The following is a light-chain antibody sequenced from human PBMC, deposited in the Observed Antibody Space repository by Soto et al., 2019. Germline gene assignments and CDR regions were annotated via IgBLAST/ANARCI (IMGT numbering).Light chain of an antibody. CDR2: DVT. J-gene: IGLJ1*01. CDR3: FSYAGMYTYV. Sequence: QSALTQPRSVSGSPGQSVTISCTGTSSDVGHFNYVSWFQQHPGKVPKLMIYDVTKRPSGVPERFSGSKSGNTASLTISGLQAEDEADYYCFSYAGMYTYVFGTGTKVTVL. V-gene: IGLV2-11*01. CDR1: SSDVGHFNY.